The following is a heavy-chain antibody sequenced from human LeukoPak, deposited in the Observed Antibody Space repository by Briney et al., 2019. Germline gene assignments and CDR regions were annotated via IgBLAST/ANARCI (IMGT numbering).Heavy chain of an antibody. CDR1: GGSFSGYY. CDR2: INHSGST. Sequence: SETLSLTCAVYGGSFSGYYWSWIRQPPGKGLVWIGEINHSGSTNYNPSLKSRVTISVDTSKNQFSLKLSSVTAADTAVYYCARKMVGSSGWYDYWGQGTLVTVSS. V-gene: IGHV4-34*01. D-gene: IGHD6-19*01. CDR3: ARKMVGSSGWYDY. J-gene: IGHJ4*02.